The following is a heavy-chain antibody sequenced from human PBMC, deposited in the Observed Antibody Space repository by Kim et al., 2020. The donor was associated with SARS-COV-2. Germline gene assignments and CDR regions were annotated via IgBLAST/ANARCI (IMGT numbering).Heavy chain of an antibody. V-gene: IGHV3-9*01. D-gene: IGHD3-22*01. J-gene: IGHJ6*02. CDR3: AKDNYDSSGYYQDYYGLDV. Sequence: KGLFTISRDNAKNSLYLQMNSLRTEDTAFYYCAKDNYDSSGYYQDYYGLDVWGQGTTVTVSS.